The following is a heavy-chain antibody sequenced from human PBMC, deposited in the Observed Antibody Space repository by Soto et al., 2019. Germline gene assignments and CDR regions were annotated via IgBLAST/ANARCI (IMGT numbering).Heavy chain of an antibody. CDR1: GFTFSSYW. D-gene: IGHD5-18*01. J-gene: IGHJ6*02. V-gene: IGHV3-7*05. CDR3: ARDRGYSYGPTPYYYGMDV. Sequence: PGGSLRLSCAASGFTFSSYWMSWVRQAPGKGLEWVANIKQDGSEKYYVDSVKGRFTISRDNAKNSLYLQMNSLRAEDTAVYYCARDRGYSYGPTPYYYGMDVWGQGTTVTVSS. CDR2: IKQDGSEK.